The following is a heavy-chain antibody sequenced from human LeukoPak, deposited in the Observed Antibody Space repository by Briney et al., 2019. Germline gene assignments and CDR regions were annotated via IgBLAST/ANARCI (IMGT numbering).Heavy chain of an antibody. CDR3: ARSYDSSGYSDY. J-gene: IGHJ4*02. Sequence: SETLSLTCTVSGGSISSYYWSWIRQPPGKGLEWIGYIYYSGSTNYNPSLKSRVTISVGTSKNQFSLKLSSVTAADTAVYYCARSYDSSGYSDYWGQGTLVTVSS. CDR1: GGSISSYY. CDR2: IYYSGST. V-gene: IGHV4-59*01. D-gene: IGHD3-22*01.